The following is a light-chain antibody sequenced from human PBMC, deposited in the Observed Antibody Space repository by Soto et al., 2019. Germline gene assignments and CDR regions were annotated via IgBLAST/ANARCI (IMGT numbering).Light chain of an antibody. CDR3: QQYYSTPLT. J-gene: IGKJ1*01. V-gene: IGKV4-1*01. CDR1: QSVLYSSNNKNY. Sequence: DIVMTQSPDSLAVSLGERATINCKSSQSVLYSSNNKNYLAWYQQKPGQPPKLLIYWASTRESGVPDRFSGSGSGTDFTLTIICLQAEDVAVYYCQQYYSTPLTFGQGTKVEIK. CDR2: WAS.